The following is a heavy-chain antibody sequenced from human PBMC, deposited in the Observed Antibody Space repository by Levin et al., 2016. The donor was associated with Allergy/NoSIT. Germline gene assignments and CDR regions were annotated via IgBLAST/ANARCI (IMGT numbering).Heavy chain of an antibody. D-gene: IGHD5-24*01. Sequence: GGSLRLSCAASGFTFSSYGMTWVRQAPGKGLEWVSSISGSGGTTYYSDSVKGRFTISRDNAKNTLYLQMNSLRAEDTAVYYCAKAGVPTIRYFDFWGQGTQVTVSS. J-gene: IGHJ4*02. V-gene: IGHV3-23*01. CDR3: AKAGVPTIRYFDF. CDR1: GFTFSSYG. CDR2: ISGSGGTT.